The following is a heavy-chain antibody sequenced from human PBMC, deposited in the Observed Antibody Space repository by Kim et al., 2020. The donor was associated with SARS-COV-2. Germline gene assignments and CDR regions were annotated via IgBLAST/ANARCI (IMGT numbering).Heavy chain of an antibody. Sequence: GGSLRLSCAASGFTFSSYGMHWVRQAPGKGLEWVAVIWYDGSNKYYADSVKGRFTISRDNSKNTLYLQMNSLRAEDTAVYYCAREPWLMYYDILTGYTNYYYGMDVWGQGTTVTVSS. CDR3: AREPWLMYYDILTGYTNYYYGMDV. CDR2: IWYDGSNK. D-gene: IGHD3-9*01. CDR1: GFTFSSYG. J-gene: IGHJ6*02. V-gene: IGHV3-33*01.